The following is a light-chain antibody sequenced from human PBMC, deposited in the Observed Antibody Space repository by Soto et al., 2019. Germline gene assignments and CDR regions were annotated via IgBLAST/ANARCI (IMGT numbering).Light chain of an antibody. CDR2: SRN. CDR1: SSNIGSNI. Sequence: QSVLTQPPSASGTPGRRVTISCSGSSSNIGSNIVNWYQQLPGTAPKLLIYSRNQRPSGVPDRFSASKSGTSASLAISGLQSEDEADYYCETWDDSLTGVVFGGGTKLTVL. CDR3: ETWDDSLTGVV. J-gene: IGLJ3*02. V-gene: IGLV1-44*01.